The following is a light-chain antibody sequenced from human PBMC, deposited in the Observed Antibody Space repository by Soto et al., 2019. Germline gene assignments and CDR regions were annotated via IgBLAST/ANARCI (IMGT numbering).Light chain of an antibody. CDR2: GAS. Sequence: VLTQYPGTLTLSPGERATLSCGASQSVSSNLAWYQQKPGQAPRLLIYGASTRATGIPARFSGSGSGTEFTLTISSLQSEDFAVYYRQQYNNWPRTFGQGTKVDIK. CDR3: QQYNNWPRT. CDR1: QSVSSN. V-gene: IGKV3-15*01. J-gene: IGKJ1*01.